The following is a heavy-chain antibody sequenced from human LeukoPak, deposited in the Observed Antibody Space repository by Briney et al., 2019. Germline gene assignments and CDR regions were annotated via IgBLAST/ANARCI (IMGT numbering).Heavy chain of an antibody. V-gene: IGHV5-51*01. D-gene: IGHD3-22*01. CDR1: GYSFTSYW. CDR3: ARLTVRGYYDSSGYPSDAFDI. J-gene: IGHJ3*02. CDR2: IYPGDSDT. Sequence: GESLKISCNSSGYSFTSYWIGWVRQMPGKGLEWMGIIYPGDSDTRYSPSFQGQVTISADKSISTAYLQWSSLKASDTAMYYCARLTVRGYYDSSGYPSDAFDIWGQGTMVTVSS.